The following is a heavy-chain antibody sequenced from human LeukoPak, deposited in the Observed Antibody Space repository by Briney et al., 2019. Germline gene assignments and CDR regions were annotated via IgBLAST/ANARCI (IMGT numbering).Heavy chain of an antibody. V-gene: IGHV3-23*01. CDR2: ISGSGGST. Sequence: GGSLRLSCAASGFTFSSYAMSWVRQAPGKGLEWVSAISGSGGSTYYAGSVKGRFTISRDNSKNTLYLQMNSLRAEDTAVYYCAKIPVPNYYGSGILDYWGQGTLVTVSS. CDR1: GFTFSSYA. D-gene: IGHD3-10*01. J-gene: IGHJ4*02. CDR3: AKIPVPNYYGSGILDY.